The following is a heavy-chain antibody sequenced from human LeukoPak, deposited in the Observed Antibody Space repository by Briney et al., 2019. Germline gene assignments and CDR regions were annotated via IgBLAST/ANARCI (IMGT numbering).Heavy chain of an antibody. Sequence: ESLKISCQASGYKFTNYWIGWVRQMPGKGLEWMGIIFLSDSDTRYSPSFQGQVTISADKSTSTAYLHWSTLKASDTAIYYCARHEVTAAAGTEFDSWGQGTLVTVSS. CDR3: ARHEVTAAAGTEFDS. V-gene: IGHV5-51*01. CDR2: IFLSDSDT. D-gene: IGHD6-13*01. J-gene: IGHJ5*01. CDR1: GYKFTNYW.